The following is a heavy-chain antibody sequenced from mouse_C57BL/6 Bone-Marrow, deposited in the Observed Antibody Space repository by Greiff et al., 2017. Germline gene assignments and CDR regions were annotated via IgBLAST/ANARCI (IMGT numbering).Heavy chain of an antibody. D-gene: IGHD1-1*01. CDR1: GYTFTSYW. CDR2: IYPGSGST. CDR3: ASGFITTASEYFDY. J-gene: IGHJ2*01. Sequence: VQLQQPGAELVKPGASVKMSCKASGYTFTSYWITWVKQRPGQGLEWIGDIYPGSGSTNYNEKFKSKATLTVDTSSSTAYMQLSSLTSEDSAVDYCASGFITTASEYFDYWGQGTTLTVSS. V-gene: IGHV1-55*01.